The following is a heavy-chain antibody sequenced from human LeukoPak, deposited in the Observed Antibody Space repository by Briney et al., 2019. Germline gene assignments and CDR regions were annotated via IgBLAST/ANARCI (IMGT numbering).Heavy chain of an antibody. J-gene: IGHJ5*02. D-gene: IGHD2-15*01. CDR2: IYYSGST. Sequence: SETLSLTCTVSGGSISSHYWSWIRQPQGKGRKGMGFIYYSGSTNYNPSLKSRVTISVDTSKNQFSLKLGSVTAADTAVYYCARLVVGVAMANWFDPWGQGTLVTVSS. CDR3: ARLVVGVAMANWFDP. CDR1: GGSISSHY. V-gene: IGHV4-59*11.